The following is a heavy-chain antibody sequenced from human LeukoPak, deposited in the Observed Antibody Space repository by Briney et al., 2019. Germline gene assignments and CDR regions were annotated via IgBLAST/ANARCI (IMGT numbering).Heavy chain of an antibody. D-gene: IGHD6-19*01. CDR3: ARVLVVSGWYLPRGYGMDV. J-gene: IGHJ6*02. Sequence: GGSLRLSCAASGFTFSSYAMHWVRQAPGKGLEWVAVISYDGSNKYYADSVKGRFTISRDNSKDTLYLQMNSLRAEDTAVYYCARVLVVSGWYLPRGYGMDVWGQGTTVTVSS. CDR2: ISYDGSNK. CDR1: GFTFSSYA. V-gene: IGHV3-30-3*01.